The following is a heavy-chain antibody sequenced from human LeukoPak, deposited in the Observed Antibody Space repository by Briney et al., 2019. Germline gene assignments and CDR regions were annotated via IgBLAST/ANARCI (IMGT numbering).Heavy chain of an antibody. CDR2: FSGSGGST. D-gene: IGHD6-19*01. J-gene: IGHJ4*02. CDR3: AKDLWHSSGWFYFDY. CDR1: GFPFSSYA. Sequence: PGGSLRLPCAASGFPFSSYAMSWVRQAPGRGLEWVSAFSGSGGSTYYADSVKGRFTIPRDNSKNTLYLQMNSLRAEDTAVYYCAKDLWHSSGWFYFDYWGQGTLVTVSS. V-gene: IGHV3-23*01.